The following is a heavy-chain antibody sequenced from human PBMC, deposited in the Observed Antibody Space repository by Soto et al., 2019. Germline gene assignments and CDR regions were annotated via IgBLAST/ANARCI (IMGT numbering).Heavy chain of an antibody. Sequence: GGSLRLSCAASGFTFSSYSMNWVRQAPGKGLEWVSYISSSSSTIYYADSVKGRFTISRDNAKNSLYLQMNSLRAEDTAVYYCARDPDDYGDYQDGNYFDYWGQGTLVTVSS. CDR3: ARDPDDYGDYQDGNYFDY. V-gene: IGHV3-48*01. J-gene: IGHJ4*02. CDR1: GFTFSSYS. CDR2: ISSSSSTI. D-gene: IGHD4-17*01.